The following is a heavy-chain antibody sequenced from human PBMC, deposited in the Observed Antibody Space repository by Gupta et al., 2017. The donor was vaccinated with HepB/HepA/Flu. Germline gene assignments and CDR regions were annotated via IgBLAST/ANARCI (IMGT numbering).Heavy chain of an antibody. D-gene: IGHD3-10*01. J-gene: IGHJ5*02. CDR2: ISGSGGST. CDR3: AKDSLFLYYYGSGSFDP. V-gene: IGHV3-23*01. CDR1: GFTFSSYA. Sequence: EVQLLESGGGLVQPGGSLRLSCAASGFTFSSYAISWVRQAPGKGLEWVSAISGSGGSTYYADSVKGRFTISRDNSKNTLYLQMNSLRAEDTAVYYCAKDSLFLYYYGSGSFDPWGQGTLVTVSS.